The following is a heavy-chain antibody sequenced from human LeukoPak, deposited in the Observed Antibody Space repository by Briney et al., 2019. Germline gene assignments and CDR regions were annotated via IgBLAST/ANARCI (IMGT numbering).Heavy chain of an antibody. Sequence: GGSLRLSCAASGFTFSSYNMNWVRQVPGKGLEWVSSISGSSSYIFYADSVKGRFTISRDNAKNSLYLQMNSLRAEDTAVYYCARGDGGSFDYWGQGTLVTVSS. CDR1: GFTFSSYN. D-gene: IGHD2-21*02. CDR2: ISGSSSYI. J-gene: IGHJ4*02. CDR3: ARGDGGSFDY. V-gene: IGHV3-21*01.